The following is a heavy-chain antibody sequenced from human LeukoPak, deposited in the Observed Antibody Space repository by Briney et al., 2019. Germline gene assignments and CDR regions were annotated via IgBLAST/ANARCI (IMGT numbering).Heavy chain of an antibody. CDR2: IYYSGST. J-gene: IGHJ4*02. V-gene: IGHV4-59*08. Sequence: SETLSLTCAVSGDSISTYFWSWIRQPPGKGLEWIGYIYYSGSTNYNPSLKSRVTISVDTSKNQFSLKLSSVTAADTAMYYCARQGGANSFDYWGQGILVTVSS. CDR3: ARQGGANSFDY. CDR1: GDSISTYF. D-gene: IGHD1-1*01.